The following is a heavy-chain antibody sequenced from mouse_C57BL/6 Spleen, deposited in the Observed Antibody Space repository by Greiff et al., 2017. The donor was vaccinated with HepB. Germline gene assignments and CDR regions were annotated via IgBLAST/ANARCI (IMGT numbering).Heavy chain of an antibody. CDR2: IDPENGDT. CDR1: GFNIKDDY. J-gene: IGHJ3*01. D-gene: IGHD2-1*01. CDR3: TKGGNHPFAY. Sequence: EVQLQQSGAELVRPGASVKLSCTASGFNIKDDYMHWVKQRPEQGLEWIGWIDPENGDTEYASKFQGKATITADTSSNTAYLQLSSLTSEDTAVYCCTKGGNHPFAYWGQGTLVTVSA. V-gene: IGHV14-4*01.